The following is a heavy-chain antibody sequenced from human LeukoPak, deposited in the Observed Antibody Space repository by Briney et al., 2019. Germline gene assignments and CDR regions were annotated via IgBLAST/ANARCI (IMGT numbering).Heavy chain of an antibody. CDR3: AKDRGGSGSYYYSAFDI. CDR2: ISGSGGST. CDR1: GFTFSSYA. Sequence: GGSLRLSCAASGFTFSSYAISWVRQAPGKGLEWVSGISGSGGSTYYADSVKGRFTISRDNSKNTLYLEMNSLRADDTAAYYCAKDRGGSGSYYYSAFDIWGQGTMVTVSS. V-gene: IGHV3-23*01. J-gene: IGHJ3*02. D-gene: IGHD3-10*01.